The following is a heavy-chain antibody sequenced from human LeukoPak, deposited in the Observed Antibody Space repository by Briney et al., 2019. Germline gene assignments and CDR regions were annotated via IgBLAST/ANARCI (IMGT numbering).Heavy chain of an antibody. Sequence: PGGSLRLSCAASGFTFSSYETNWVRQAPGKGLEWVSYISSSGSTIYYADSVKGRFTISRDNAKNSLYLQMNSLRAEDTAVYYCAREVVAAIQNWFDPWGQGTLVTVSS. CDR3: AREVVAAIQNWFDP. J-gene: IGHJ5*02. V-gene: IGHV3-48*03. CDR2: ISSSGSTI. D-gene: IGHD2-15*01. CDR1: GFTFSSYE.